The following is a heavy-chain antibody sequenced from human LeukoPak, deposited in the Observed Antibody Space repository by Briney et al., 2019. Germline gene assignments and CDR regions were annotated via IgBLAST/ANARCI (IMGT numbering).Heavy chain of an antibody. CDR1: GYTFTGYY. J-gene: IGHJ3*02. Sequence: ASVKVSCKASGYTFTGYYMHWVRQAPGQGHEWMGWINPDSGGTNYAQKFQGRVTLTSDTSISTAYMELSRLRSDDTAVYYCSREWYNNLVLAAFDIWGQGTMVTVSS. CDR3: SREWYNNLVLAAFDI. V-gene: IGHV1-2*02. D-gene: IGHD2-8*01. CDR2: INPDSGGT.